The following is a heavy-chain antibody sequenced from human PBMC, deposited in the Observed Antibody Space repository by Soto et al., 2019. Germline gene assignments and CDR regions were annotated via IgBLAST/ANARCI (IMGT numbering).Heavy chain of an antibody. CDR2: ISAYNGNT. J-gene: IGHJ5*02. V-gene: IGHV1-18*01. CDR1: GYTFTNYG. D-gene: IGHD3-10*01. Sequence: ASVKVSWKASGYTFTNYGISWVRQAPGQGLEWMGWISAYNGNTKYAQKLQGRVTMTTDTSTSTAYMELRSLRSDDTAVYYCARGVGSGSYYNQYNWFDPWGQGTLVTVSX. CDR3: ARGVGSGSYYNQYNWFDP.